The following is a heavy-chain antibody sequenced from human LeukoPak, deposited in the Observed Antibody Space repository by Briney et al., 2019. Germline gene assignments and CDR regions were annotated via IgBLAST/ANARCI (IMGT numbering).Heavy chain of an antibody. Sequence: QTGGSLRLSCAASGFTVSTNYMSWVSQAPGKGLEWVSVIYSGGSTDYADSVKGRFTISRDNSKNTLYLQMNSLRAEDTAVYYCARDRYGDYFDYWGQGTRVTVSS. CDR3: ARDRYGDYFDY. CDR1: GFTVSTNY. D-gene: IGHD4-17*01. J-gene: IGHJ4*02. CDR2: IYSGGST. V-gene: IGHV3-66*01.